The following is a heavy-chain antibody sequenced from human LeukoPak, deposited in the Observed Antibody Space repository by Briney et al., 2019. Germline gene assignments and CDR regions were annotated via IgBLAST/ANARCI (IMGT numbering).Heavy chain of an antibody. CDR1: GGSFSGYY. D-gene: IGHD5-18*01. CDR3: ARGGRGYSYRY. CDR2: INHSGST. Sequence: SETLSLTCAVSGGSFSGYYWSWIRQPPGKGLEWIGEINHSGSTNYNPSLKSRVTISVDTSKNQFSLKLSSVTAADTAVYYCARGGRGYSYRYWGQGTLVTVSS. J-gene: IGHJ4*02. V-gene: IGHV4-34*01.